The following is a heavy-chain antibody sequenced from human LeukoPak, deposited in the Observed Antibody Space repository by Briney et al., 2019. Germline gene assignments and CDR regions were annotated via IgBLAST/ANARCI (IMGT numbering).Heavy chain of an antibody. CDR3: ARHSRSGSGGYENAFDI. D-gene: IGHD5-12*01. J-gene: IGHJ3*02. Sequence: SETLSLTCTVPGGSISSHYWNWIRQPPGKGLEWIGWIYHSGSTTYNPSLKSRVTISVDTSKTQFSLKLSSVTAADTAIYFCARHSRSGSGGYENAFDIWGQGTMVTVSS. V-gene: IGHV4-59*08. CDR1: GGSISSHY. CDR2: IYHSGST.